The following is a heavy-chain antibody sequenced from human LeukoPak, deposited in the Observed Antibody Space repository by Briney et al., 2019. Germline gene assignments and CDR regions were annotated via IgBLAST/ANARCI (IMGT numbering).Heavy chain of an antibody. CDR1: GFTVSGNY. D-gene: IGHD3-22*01. Sequence: GGSLRLSCAASGFTVSGNYMSWVRQAPGKGLQWVSVIHSDGTIDYADSVKGRFTISRDNSKNTLYLQMNSLRVGDTAVYYCVRETYHESSVDPARAFDIWGQGTMVTVSS. CDR2: IHSDGTI. J-gene: IGHJ3*02. V-gene: IGHV3-66*01. CDR3: VRETYHESSVDPARAFDI.